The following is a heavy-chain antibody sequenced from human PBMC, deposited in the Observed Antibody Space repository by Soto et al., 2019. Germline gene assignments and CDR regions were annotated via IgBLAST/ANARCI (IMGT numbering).Heavy chain of an antibody. J-gene: IGHJ4*02. CDR2: IWYDGSNK. CDR3: ARDGHGKGMTGYYFDY. V-gene: IGHV3-33*01. D-gene: IGHD3-9*01. CDR1: GFTFSSYG. Sequence: GGSLRLSCAASGFTFSSYGMHWVRQAPGKGLEWVAVIWYDGSNKYYADSVKGRFTISRDNSKNTLYLQMNSLRAEDTAVYYCARDGHGKGMTGYYFDYWGQGTLVTVSS.